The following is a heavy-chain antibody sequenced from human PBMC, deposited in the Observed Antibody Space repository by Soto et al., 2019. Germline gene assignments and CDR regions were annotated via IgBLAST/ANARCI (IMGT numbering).Heavy chain of an antibody. D-gene: IGHD3-22*01. Sequence: PGGSLRLSCSGSGFTFSDYEINWVRQTPGRGLEWLAKITYGGSTRYHADSVKGRFTISRDNSKNTLYLQMNSLRAEDTAVYYCAKEPITMILEYYFDYWGQGTLVTVSS. V-gene: IGHV3-30-3*01. CDR1: GFTFSDYE. CDR3: AKEPITMILEYYFDY. J-gene: IGHJ4*02. CDR2: ITYGGSTR.